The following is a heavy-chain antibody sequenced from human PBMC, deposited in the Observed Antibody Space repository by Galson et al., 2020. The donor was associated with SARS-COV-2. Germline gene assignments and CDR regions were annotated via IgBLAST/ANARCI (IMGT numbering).Heavy chain of an antibody. Sequence: LSLTCAASGFTFSSYAMHWVRQAPGKGLEWVAVISYDGSNKYYADSVKGRFTISRDNSKNTLYLQMNSLRAEDTAVYYCAREGYSSGLLDYWGQGTLVTVSS. CDR2: ISYDGSNK. CDR3: AREGYSSGLLDY. CDR1: GFTFSSYA. D-gene: IGHD6-19*01. V-gene: IGHV3-30*01. J-gene: IGHJ4*02.